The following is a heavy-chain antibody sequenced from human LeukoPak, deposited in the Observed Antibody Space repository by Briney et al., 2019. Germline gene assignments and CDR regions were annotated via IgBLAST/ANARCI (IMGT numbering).Heavy chain of an antibody. CDR3: AKDGGEVRGVILPMSH. V-gene: IGHV3-23*01. CDR1: GFTFSSYA. D-gene: IGHD3-10*01. CDR2: ISGSGGST. J-gene: IGHJ4*02. Sequence: GGSLRLSCAASGFTFSSYAMSWVRQAPGEGLEWVSAISGSGGSTYYADSVKGRFTISRDNSKNTLYLQMNSLRAEDTAVYYCAKDGGEVRGVILPMSHWGQGTLVTVSS.